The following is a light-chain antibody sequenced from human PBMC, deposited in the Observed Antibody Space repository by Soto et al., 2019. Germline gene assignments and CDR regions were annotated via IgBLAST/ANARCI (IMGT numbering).Light chain of an antibody. Sequence: EIVLTQSPATLSLSPGERATLSCRASQTIGTFLAWYQQKPGQAPRLLFYDASNRSTGVPPRFSGSGSGTAFVLTISSRQPEDLAVYYCQHHFNWTLTFGGGTKVEIK. CDR1: QTIGTF. CDR2: DAS. CDR3: QHHFNWTLT. J-gene: IGKJ4*01. V-gene: IGKV3-11*01.